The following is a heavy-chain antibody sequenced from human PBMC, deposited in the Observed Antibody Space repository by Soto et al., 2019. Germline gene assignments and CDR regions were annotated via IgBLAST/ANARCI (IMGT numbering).Heavy chain of an antibody. D-gene: IGHD3-10*01. Sequence: SVKVSCKASGGTFSSYTISWVRQAPGQGLEWMGRIIPILGIANYAQKFQGRVTITADKSTSTAYMELSSLRSEDTAVYYCARDYYGSGSSHGWFDPWGQGTLVTVSS. CDR2: IIPILGIA. J-gene: IGHJ5*02. CDR3: ARDYYGSGSSHGWFDP. CDR1: GGTFSSYT. V-gene: IGHV1-69*04.